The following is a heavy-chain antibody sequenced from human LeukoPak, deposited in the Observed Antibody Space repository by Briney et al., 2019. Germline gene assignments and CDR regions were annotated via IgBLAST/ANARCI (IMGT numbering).Heavy chain of an antibody. D-gene: IGHD3-9*01. V-gene: IGHV3-23*01. Sequence: GGSLRLSCAASGFTFSSYGMSWVRQAPGKGLEWVSAISGSGGSTYYADSVKGRFTISRDNSKNRLYLQMNSLRAEDTAVYYCAKIPYYDILTGYYNYYYMDVWGKGTTVTISS. CDR1: GFTFSSYG. J-gene: IGHJ6*03. CDR2: ISGSGGST. CDR3: AKIPYYDILTGYYNYYYMDV.